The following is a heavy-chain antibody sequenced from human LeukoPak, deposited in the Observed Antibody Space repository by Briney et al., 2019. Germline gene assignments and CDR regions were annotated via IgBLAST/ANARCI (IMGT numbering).Heavy chain of an antibody. CDR2: LYHSDTV. CDR1: GYSICNGYY. CDR3: ARQHDSYYYYYIDV. J-gene: IGHJ6*03. V-gene: IGHV4-38-2*01. Sequence: PSETLSLTCAVSGYSICNGYYWVWIRQPPGKGLEWIGSLYHSDTVYYNTALESRVSMSVDTSKNQFTLKLSFVTAADTAVYYCARQHDSYYYYYIDVWGSGTTVTVSS.